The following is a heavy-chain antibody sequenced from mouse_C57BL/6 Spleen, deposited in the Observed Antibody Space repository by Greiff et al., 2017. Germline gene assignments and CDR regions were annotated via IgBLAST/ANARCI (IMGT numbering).Heavy chain of an antibody. J-gene: IGHJ2*01. CDR1: GYTFTDYE. CDR3: TRRWGSSQYYFDY. V-gene: IGHV1-15*01. Sequence: QVQLQQSGAELVRPGASVTLSCKASGYTFTDYEMHWVKQTPVHGLEWIGAIDPETGGTAYNQKFKGKAILTAAKSSSTAYMGLRSLTSEDSAVYYCTRRWGSSQYYFDYWGQGTTLTVSS. D-gene: IGHD1-1*01. CDR2: IDPETGGT.